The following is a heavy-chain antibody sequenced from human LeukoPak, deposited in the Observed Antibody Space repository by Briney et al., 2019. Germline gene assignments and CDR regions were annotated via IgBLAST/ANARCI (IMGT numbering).Heavy chain of an antibody. Sequence: GGSLRLSCAASGFTFDRYWMIWVRQVPGKGPEWVANIKVDGSEKYYVDSVKGRFTISRDNAKNSLYLQMNSLRAEDTAVYYCAREVAICNWGQGALVTVSS. J-gene: IGHJ4*02. D-gene: IGHD5-12*01. V-gene: IGHV3-7*01. CDR1: GFTFDRYW. CDR2: IKVDGSEK. CDR3: AREVAICN.